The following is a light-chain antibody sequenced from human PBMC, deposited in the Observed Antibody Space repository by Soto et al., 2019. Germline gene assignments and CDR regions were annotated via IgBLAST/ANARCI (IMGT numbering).Light chain of an antibody. Sequence: EIVLTQSPGTLSLSPGERATLSCKASQSVNSFLAWFQQKPGQAPRLLIYGASNRATGIPDRFSGSGSETDFTLTITRLEPEDFALYSCHHYVGSPWTFGQGTKVDIK. CDR3: HHYVGSPWT. CDR2: GAS. V-gene: IGKV3-20*01. CDR1: QSVNSF. J-gene: IGKJ1*01.